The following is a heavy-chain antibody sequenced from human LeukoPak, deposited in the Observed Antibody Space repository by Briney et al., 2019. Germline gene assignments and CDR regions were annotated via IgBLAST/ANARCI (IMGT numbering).Heavy chain of an antibody. J-gene: IGHJ4*02. Sequence: SETLSLTCTVSGGSISSYYWSWIRQPPGKGPEWIGYIYYSGSTNYNPSLKSRVTISVDTSKNQFSLKLNSVTAADTAVYYCARGRDESSDDFYNDGRAFDYWGQGTLVTVSS. CDR1: GGSISSYY. CDR3: ARGRDESSDDFYNDGRAFDY. D-gene: IGHD3-22*01. V-gene: IGHV4-59*01. CDR2: IYYSGST.